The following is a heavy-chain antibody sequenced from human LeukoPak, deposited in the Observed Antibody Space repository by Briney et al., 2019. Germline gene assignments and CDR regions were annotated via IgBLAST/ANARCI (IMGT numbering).Heavy chain of an antibody. D-gene: IGHD2-21*01. CDR3: AKETSHFFDSRADAFDI. J-gene: IGHJ3*02. CDR1: GYTLTELS. CDR2: FDPEDGET. V-gene: IGHV1-24*01. Sequence: ASVKVSCKVSGYTLTELSMHWVRQAPGKGLEWMGGFDPEDGETIYAQKFQGRVTMTEDTSTDTAYMELSSLRSEDTAVYYCAKETSHFFDSRADAFDIWGQGTMVTVSS.